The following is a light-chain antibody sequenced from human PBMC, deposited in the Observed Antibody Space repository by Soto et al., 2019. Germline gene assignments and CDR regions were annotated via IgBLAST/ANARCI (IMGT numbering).Light chain of an antibody. V-gene: IGLV2-14*01. J-gene: IGLJ1*01. CDR1: SSDVGGYNY. CDR3: SSYTSSSTPLYV. CDR2: EVS. Sequence: QSALIQPPSVSGSPGQSITISCTGTSSDVGGYNYVSWYQQHPGKAPKLMIYEVSNRPSGVSNRFSGSKSGNTASLTISGLQAEDEADYYCSSYTSSSTPLYVFGTGTKLTVL.